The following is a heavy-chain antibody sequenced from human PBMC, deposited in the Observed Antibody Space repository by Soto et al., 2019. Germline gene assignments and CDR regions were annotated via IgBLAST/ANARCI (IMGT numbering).Heavy chain of an antibody. D-gene: IGHD2-15*01. V-gene: IGHV3-7*01. Sequence: EVQLVESGGGLVQPGGSLRLSCAASGFTFSSYWMSWVRQAPGKGLEWVANIKQDGSEKYYVDSMKGRFTISRDNAKNSLYLQMNSLRAEDTAVYYCARSYCSGGSCYAEYFQHWGQGTLVTVSS. CDR2: IKQDGSEK. CDR3: ARSYCSGGSCYAEYFQH. J-gene: IGHJ1*01. CDR1: GFTFSSYW.